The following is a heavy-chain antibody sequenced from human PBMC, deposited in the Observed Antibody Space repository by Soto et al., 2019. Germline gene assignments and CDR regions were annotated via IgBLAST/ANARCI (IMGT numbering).Heavy chain of an antibody. V-gene: IGHV3-53*04. CDR3: AKDRGNYGDGGRDY. CDR2: MYPDGSR. J-gene: IGHJ4*02. D-gene: IGHD4-17*01. CDR1: GFIVSGSY. Sequence: EVQLVESGGDLVQPGGSLRLSCVASGFIVSGSYMSWVRQAPGEGLEWVSVMYPDGSRHYAESVKGRFAISRQNSENTVYLQMNSLRTEDTAVYYCAKDRGNYGDGGRDYWGQGTLVTVSS.